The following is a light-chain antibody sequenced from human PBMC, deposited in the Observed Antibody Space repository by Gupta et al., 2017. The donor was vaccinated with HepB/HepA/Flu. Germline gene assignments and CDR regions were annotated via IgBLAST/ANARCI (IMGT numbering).Light chain of an antibody. CDR1: NSDVGCYNY. V-gene: IGLV2-14*03. J-gene: IGLJ3*02. CDR2: DVS. Sequence: QSALTQPVSVSGSPGQSIPISCIGTNSDVGCYNYVSWYQQHTGKAPKLMSYDVSNRPSGVSIRVSGSKSGNTASLTSPGLQAEDESYYYCSSYTISSTWVFGGGTKLTVL. CDR3: SSYTISSTWV.